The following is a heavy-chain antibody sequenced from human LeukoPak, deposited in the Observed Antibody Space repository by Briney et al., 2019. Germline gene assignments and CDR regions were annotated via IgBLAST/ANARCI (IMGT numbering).Heavy chain of an antibody. J-gene: IGHJ4*02. Sequence: GGSLRLSCAATGFTFSSYGMHWVRQAPGKGLEWVSAISGSGGSTYYADSVKGRFTISRDNSKNTLYLQMNSLRAEDTAVYYCARAANSFLDYWGQGTLVTVSS. CDR1: GFTFSSYG. V-gene: IGHV3-23*01. CDR2: ISGSGGST. CDR3: ARAANSFLDY.